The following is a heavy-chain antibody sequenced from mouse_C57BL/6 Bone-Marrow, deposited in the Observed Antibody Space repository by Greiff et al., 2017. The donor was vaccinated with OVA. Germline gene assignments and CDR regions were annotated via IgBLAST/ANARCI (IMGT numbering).Heavy chain of an antibody. CDR3: ARSRLYGNPYYYAMDY. CDR2: INPGSGGT. CDR1: GYAFTNYL. Sequence: QVQLQQSGAELVRPGTSVKVSCKASGYAFTNYLIEWVKQRPGQGLEWIGVINPGSGGTNYNEKFKGKATLTADKSSSTAYMQLSSLTSADSAVYFCARSRLYGNPYYYAMDYWGQGTSVTVSS. D-gene: IGHD2-1*01. J-gene: IGHJ4*01. V-gene: IGHV1-54*01.